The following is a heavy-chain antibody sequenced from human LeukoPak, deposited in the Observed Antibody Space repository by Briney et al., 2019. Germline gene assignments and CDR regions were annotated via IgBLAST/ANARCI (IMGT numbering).Heavy chain of an antibody. J-gene: IGHJ4*02. V-gene: IGHV1-69*13. CDR2: IIPIFGTA. Sequence: SVKFSCKASGGTFSSYAISWVRQAPGQGLEWMGGIIPIFGTANYAQKFQGRVTITADESTSTAYMELSSLRSEDTAVYYCARGVTPTSGPTHYWGQGTLVTVSS. CDR1: GGTFSSYA. CDR3: ARGVTPTSGPTHY. D-gene: IGHD2-21*02.